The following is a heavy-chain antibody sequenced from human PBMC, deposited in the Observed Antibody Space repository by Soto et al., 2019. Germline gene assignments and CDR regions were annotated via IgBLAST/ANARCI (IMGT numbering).Heavy chain of an antibody. J-gene: IGHJ5*02. CDR2: MYYSKTT. CDR1: GGSVCRRSSY. Sequence: PSVPLSLTCTVSGGSVCRRSSYPSWIRQPPGKGLEWIGHMYYSKTTNYNPSLKSRVTISVDTSKNQFSLKLSSVTAADTAVYYCASRPAYYDFWSGRNNWFDPWGQGTLVTVSS. CDR3: ASRPAYYDFWSGRNNWFDP. V-gene: IGHV4-61*01. D-gene: IGHD3-3*01.